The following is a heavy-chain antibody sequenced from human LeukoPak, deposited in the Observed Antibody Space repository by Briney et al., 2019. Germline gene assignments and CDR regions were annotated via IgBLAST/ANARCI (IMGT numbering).Heavy chain of an antibody. J-gene: IGHJ5*02. CDR2: TYYRSKWYI. V-gene: IGHV6-1*01. Sequence: SQTLSLTCAISGDSVSSNSAGWNWIRQSPSRGLEWLGRTYYRSKWYIDYAVSVQSRISINPDTTRNQFSLHLTSVTPEDTAVYYCTSGGLVRRGTHWFDPWGQGTLVTVSS. CDR1: GDSVSSNSAG. CDR3: TSGGLVRRGTHWFDP. D-gene: IGHD3-10*01.